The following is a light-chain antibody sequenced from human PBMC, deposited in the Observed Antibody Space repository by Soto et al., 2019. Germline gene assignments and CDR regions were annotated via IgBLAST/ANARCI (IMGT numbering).Light chain of an antibody. V-gene: IGLV3-9*01. Sequence: SYELTQPLSVSVALGQTARITCGGNNIGSKNVHWYQQKPGQAPVLVIYRDSNRPSGIPERFSGSNSGNTATLTISRAQAGYEAGYYWQVCASSTGRVFAGGTKLTVL. CDR1: NIGSKN. J-gene: IGLJ2*01. CDR2: RDS. CDR3: QVCASSTGRV.